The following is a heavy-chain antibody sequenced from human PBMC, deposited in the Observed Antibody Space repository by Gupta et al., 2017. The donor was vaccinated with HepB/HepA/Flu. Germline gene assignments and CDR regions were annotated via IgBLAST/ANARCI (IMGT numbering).Heavy chain of an antibody. Sequence: EVQLFEYGGGSVPPGGSLILFCAAPGFPFRSHPMSWVRQAPGEALEWVSAISGGGGSAYFANSVKGRFTISRDNSKNTLYLQMNSLRAEDTALYYCAKTFLAVAGPSYFDYWGQGTLVTVSS. V-gene: IGHV3-23*01. CDR2: ISGGGGSA. CDR1: GFPFRSHP. D-gene: IGHD6-19*01. CDR3: AKTFLAVAGPSYFDY. J-gene: IGHJ4*02.